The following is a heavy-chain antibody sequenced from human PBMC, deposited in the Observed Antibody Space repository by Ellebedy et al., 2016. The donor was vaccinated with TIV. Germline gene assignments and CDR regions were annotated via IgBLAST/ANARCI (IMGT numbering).Heavy chain of an antibody. V-gene: IGHV3-23*01. D-gene: IGHD3-22*01. CDR1: GFTFSSYA. CDR2: ISGSGGST. CDR3: AKDYYDSSGYYYVYFDY. Sequence: GESLKISCAASGFTFSSYAMSWVRQAPGKGLEWVSAISGSGGSTYYADSVKGRFTISRDNSKNTLYLQMNSLRAEDTAVYYCAKDYYDSSGYYYVYFDYWGQGTLVTVSS. J-gene: IGHJ4*02.